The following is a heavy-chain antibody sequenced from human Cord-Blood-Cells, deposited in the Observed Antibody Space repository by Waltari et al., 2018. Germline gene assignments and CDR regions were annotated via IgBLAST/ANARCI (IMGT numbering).Heavy chain of an antibody. CDR2: INHSGSN. J-gene: IGHJ4*02. CDR1: GGSFSGYY. CDR3: ARGGIAVAGMTHLDY. Sequence: QVQLQQWGAGLLKPSETLSLTCAVYGGSFSGYYWSWIRQPPGKGLEWVGEINHSGSNNYNPSLKRRVTISVDTSKNQFSLKLSSVTAADTAVYYCARGGIAVAGMTHLDYWGQGTLVTVSS. D-gene: IGHD6-19*01. V-gene: IGHV4-34*01.